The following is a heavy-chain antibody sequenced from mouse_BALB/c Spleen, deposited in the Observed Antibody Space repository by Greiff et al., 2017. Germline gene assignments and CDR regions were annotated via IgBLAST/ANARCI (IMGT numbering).Heavy chain of an antibody. Sequence: DVKLVESGAELVKPGASVKLSCTASGFNIKDTYMHWVKQRPEQGLEWIGRIDPANGNTKYDPKFQGKATITADTSSNTAYLQLSSLTSEDTAVYYCARDYAMDYWGQGTSVTVSS. V-gene: IGHV14-3*02. CDR1: GFNIKDTY. CDR3: ARDYAMDY. CDR2: IDPANGNT. J-gene: IGHJ4*01.